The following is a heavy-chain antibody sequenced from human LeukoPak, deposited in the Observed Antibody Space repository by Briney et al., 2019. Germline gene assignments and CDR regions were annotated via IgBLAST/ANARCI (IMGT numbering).Heavy chain of an antibody. CDR2: ITYSGTT. D-gene: IGHD3-22*01. CDR3: ATYYYDTSGYVTGFDY. CDR1: SGSITNADFY. Sequence: SETLSLTCTVSSGSITNADFYWAWIRQPPGKGLEWIGSITYSGTTSYSPSLKSRVTISVDSSKNQFSLKLTSVTAADTAVYYCATYYYDTSGYVTGFDYWGQGTLVTVSS. J-gene: IGHJ4*02. V-gene: IGHV4-39*01.